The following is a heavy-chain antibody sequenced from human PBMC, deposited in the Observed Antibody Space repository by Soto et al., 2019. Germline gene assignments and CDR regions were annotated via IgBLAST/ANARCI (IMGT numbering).Heavy chain of an antibody. Sequence: VASVRVSRKASCYPFNSYGISWGRQAPGQGLEWMGWISAYNGNTNYAQKLQGRVTMTTDTSTSTAYMELRSLRSDDTAVYYCGRDIGYTRRGGYWGQGTLVTVSS. J-gene: IGHJ4*02. V-gene: IGHV1-18*01. D-gene: IGHD5-12*01. CDR3: GRDIGYTRRGGY. CDR1: CYPFNSYG. CDR2: ISAYNGNT.